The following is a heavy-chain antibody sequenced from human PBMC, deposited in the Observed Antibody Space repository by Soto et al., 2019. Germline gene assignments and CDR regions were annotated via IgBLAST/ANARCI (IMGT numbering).Heavy chain of an antibody. J-gene: IGHJ4*02. V-gene: IGHV3-23*01. Sequence: EVQLLESGGGLVQPGGSLRLSCAASGFTFSSYAMSWVRQAPGKGLEWVSAISGSGGSTYYADSVKGRFTISRDNSKNTLYLQMNSRRAEDTAVYYCAKAGYGCSGGSCYYYYFDYWGQGTLVTVSS. CDR2: ISGSGGST. CDR1: GFTFSSYA. D-gene: IGHD2-15*01. CDR3: AKAGYGCSGGSCYYYYFDY.